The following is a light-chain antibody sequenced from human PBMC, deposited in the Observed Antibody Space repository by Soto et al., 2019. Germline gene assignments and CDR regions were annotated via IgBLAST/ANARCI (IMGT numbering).Light chain of an antibody. CDR3: SSFTSNYTLEV. CDR1: SSDVGSYNR. J-gene: IGLJ2*01. CDR2: EVS. Sequence: QSALTQPASVSGSPGQSITISCTGTSSDVGSYNRVSWYHQHPGKAPKLMIYEVSNRPSGVSNRFSGSKSGNTASLTVSGLQAEDEADYYCSSFTSNYTLEVFGGGTKLTVL. V-gene: IGLV2-14*01.